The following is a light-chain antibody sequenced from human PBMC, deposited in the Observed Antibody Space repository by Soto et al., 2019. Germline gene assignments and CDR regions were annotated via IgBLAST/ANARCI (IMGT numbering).Light chain of an antibody. CDR1: QSVSSSY. Sequence: ETVLTQSPGTLSLSPGERATLSCRASQSVSSSYLAWYQQKPGQAPRLLIYDASSRATGIPDRFSGSGSGTDFTLXXXXLXPXDFAXYYCQQYVRSPPSWTFG. J-gene: IGKJ1*01. CDR2: DAS. V-gene: IGKV3-20*01. CDR3: QQYVRSPPSWT.